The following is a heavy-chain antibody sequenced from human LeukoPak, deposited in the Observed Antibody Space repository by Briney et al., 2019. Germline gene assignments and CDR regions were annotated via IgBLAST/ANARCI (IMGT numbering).Heavy chain of an antibody. J-gene: IGHJ4*02. Sequence: GGSLRLSCVASGFRFSDYAIHWVRQAPGRGREWVALISYNGGRKEYADSVKGRFTIDRDNSKNTVYLQMNSLRPDDTAIYFCARQEARNYYYEGLDYWGQGNLVTVSS. CDR1: GFRFSDYA. CDR3: ARQEARNYYYEGLDY. V-gene: IGHV3-30-3*01. CDR2: ISYNGGRK. D-gene: IGHD3-22*01.